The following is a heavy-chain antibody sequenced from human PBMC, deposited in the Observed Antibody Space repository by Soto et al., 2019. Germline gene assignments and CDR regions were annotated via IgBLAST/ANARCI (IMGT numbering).Heavy chain of an antibody. V-gene: IGHV4-30-4*01. CDR3: ARGRGYSYGLDS. Sequence: SETLSLTCTVSGDSISSNNNYWIWIRQPPGEGLEWIGFISYSGTTSYSPSLKSRVAISLDTSKNQFSLSLSSVTAADTAVYYCARGRGYSYGLDSWGQGTLVTVSS. CDR2: ISYSGTT. J-gene: IGHJ5*01. D-gene: IGHD5-18*01. CDR1: GDSISSNNNY.